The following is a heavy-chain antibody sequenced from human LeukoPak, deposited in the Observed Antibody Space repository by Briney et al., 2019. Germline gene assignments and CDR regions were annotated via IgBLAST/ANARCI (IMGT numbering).Heavy chain of an antibody. CDR2: LKYDGSEK. Sequence: GGSLRLSCAASGFTFTNYWMSWVRQAPGKGLEWVASLKYDGSEKYYVDSVKGRFTISRDNSKNSLYLQMNSLRAEDTAVYYCAREWYWGQGTLVTVSS. CDR3: AREWY. V-gene: IGHV3-7*01. CDR1: GFTFTNYW. J-gene: IGHJ4*02.